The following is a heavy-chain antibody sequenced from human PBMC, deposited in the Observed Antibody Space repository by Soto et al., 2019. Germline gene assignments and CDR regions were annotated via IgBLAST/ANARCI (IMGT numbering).Heavy chain of an antibody. CDR3: ASEVQVLTPAFVY. CDR2: IYPMFGAA. Sequence: QVQLVQSGAEMKKPGSSVKVSCQSSGGTFNTYAMNWVRHAPGQGPEWMGDIYPMFGAANYAPKFQGRVTITADEATGTSYMQLSSLTSEHTALYFCASEVQVLTPAFVYWGQGTLVNVSS. J-gene: IGHJ4*02. D-gene: IGHD3-10*01. V-gene: IGHV1-69*19. CDR1: GGTFNTYA.